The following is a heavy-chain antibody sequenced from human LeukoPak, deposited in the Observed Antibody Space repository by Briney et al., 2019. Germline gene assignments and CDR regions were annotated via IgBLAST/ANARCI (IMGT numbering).Heavy chain of an antibody. J-gene: IGHJ5*02. D-gene: IGHD2-2*01. CDR3: ARDHLPDCSSTSCSTNWFDP. CDR2: INHSGST. Sequence: PSETLSLTCAVYGGSFSGYYWSWIRQPPGKGLEWIGEINHSGSTNYNPSLKSRVTISVDTSKNQFSLKLSSVTAADTAVYYCARDHLPDCSSTSCSTNWFDPWGQGTLVTVSS. V-gene: IGHV4-34*01. CDR1: GGSFSGYY.